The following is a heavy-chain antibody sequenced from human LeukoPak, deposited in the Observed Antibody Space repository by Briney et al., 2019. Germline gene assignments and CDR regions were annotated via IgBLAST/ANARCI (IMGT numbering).Heavy chain of an antibody. CDR3: ARGATSGYSYGFIDY. CDR1: GYTFTSFA. Sequence: ASVKVSCKASGYTFTSFAMNWVRQAPGQGLEWMGWINTNTGNPKYAQGFTGRFVFSLDTSVSTAYLQISSLKAEDTAVFYCARGATSGYSYGFIDYWGQGTLVTVSS. J-gene: IGHJ4*02. CDR2: INTNTGNP. V-gene: IGHV7-4-1*02. D-gene: IGHD5-18*01.